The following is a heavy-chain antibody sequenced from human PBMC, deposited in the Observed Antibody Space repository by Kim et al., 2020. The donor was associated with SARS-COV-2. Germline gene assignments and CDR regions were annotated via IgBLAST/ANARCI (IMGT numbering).Heavy chain of an antibody. CDR2: ISAYNGNT. V-gene: IGHV1-18*01. D-gene: IGHD3-16*01. CDR3: ARGVDRRYIYDYVWGPTDY. Sequence: ASVKVSCKASGYTFTSYGISWVRQAPGQGLEWMGWISAYNGNTNYAQKLQGRVTMTTDTSTSTAYMELRSLRSDDTAVYYCARGVDRRYIYDYVWGPTDYWGQGTLVTVSS. J-gene: IGHJ4*02. CDR1: GYTFTSYG.